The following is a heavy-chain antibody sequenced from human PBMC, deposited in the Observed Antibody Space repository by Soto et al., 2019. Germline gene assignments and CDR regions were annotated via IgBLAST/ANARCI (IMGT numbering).Heavy chain of an antibody. CDR2: ISYDGSNK. V-gene: IGHV3-30-3*01. J-gene: IGHJ3*02. CDR3: ARESIAARLAFDI. Sequence: QVQLVESGGGVVQPGRSLRLSRAASGFTFSSYAMHWVRQAPGKGLEWVAVISYDGSNKYYADSVKGRFTISRDNSKNTLYLQMNSLRAEDTAVYYCARESIAARLAFDIWGQGTMVTVSS. CDR1: GFTFSSYA. D-gene: IGHD6-6*01.